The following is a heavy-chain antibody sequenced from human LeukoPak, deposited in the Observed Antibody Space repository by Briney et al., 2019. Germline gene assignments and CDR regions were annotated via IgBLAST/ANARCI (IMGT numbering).Heavy chain of an antibody. CDR1: GYTFTGYY. Sequence: ASVKLSCKSAGYTFTGYYMHWVRQAPGQGLEWMGLINPNSGGTNYAQKFQGRVTMTRDTSISTAYMELSRLRSDDTAVYYCARAIRYFDQADYYYGMDVWGQGTTVTVSS. CDR2: INPNSGGT. V-gene: IGHV1-2*02. J-gene: IGHJ6*02. CDR3: ARAIRYFDQADYYYGMDV. D-gene: IGHD3-9*01.